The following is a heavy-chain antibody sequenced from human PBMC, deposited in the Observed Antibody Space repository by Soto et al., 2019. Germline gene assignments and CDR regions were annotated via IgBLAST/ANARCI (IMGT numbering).Heavy chain of an antibody. CDR2: ISYDGSNK. D-gene: IGHD7-27*01. CDR3: AKGLATGELVDYYYGMDV. J-gene: IGHJ6*02. Sequence: PGGSLRLSCAASGFTFSSYGMHWVRQAPGKGLEWVAVISYDGSNKYYADSVKGRFTISRDNSKNTLYLQMNSLRAEDTAVYYCAKGLATGELVDYYYGMDVWGQGTTVTVSS. V-gene: IGHV3-30*18. CDR1: GFTFSSYG.